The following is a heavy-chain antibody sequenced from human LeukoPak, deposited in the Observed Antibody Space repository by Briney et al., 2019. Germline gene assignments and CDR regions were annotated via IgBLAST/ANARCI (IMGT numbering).Heavy chain of an antibody. CDR3: ARNYDTNGPGYFDY. V-gene: IGHV3-30*14. D-gene: IGHD3-22*01. CDR2: ISYDGSNK. CDR1: GFTFSSYA. J-gene: IGHJ4*02. Sequence: GGSLRLSCAASGFTFSSYAMHWVRQAPGKGLEWVAVISYDGSNKYYADSVKGRFTISRDNSKNTLYLQMNNLRAEDTAVYYCARNYDTNGPGYFDYWGQGTLVTVSS.